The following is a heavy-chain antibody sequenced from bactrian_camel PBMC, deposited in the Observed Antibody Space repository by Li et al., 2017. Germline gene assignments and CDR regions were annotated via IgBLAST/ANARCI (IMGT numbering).Heavy chain of an antibody. CDR1: GYTCI. J-gene: IGHJ4*01. CDR3: GVYDAYGGRCSFREDFYDY. CDR2: VDTTGSK. Sequence: VQLVESGGGAVQAGGSLRLSCATSGYTCIGWLRQALGKRREPIATVDTTGSKAYTDAVKGRFTISQDSAKNTVVLQMNSLKPEDTAMYYCGVYDAYGGRCSFREDFYDYWGPGTQVTVS. V-gene: IGHV3S53*01. D-gene: IGHD6*01.